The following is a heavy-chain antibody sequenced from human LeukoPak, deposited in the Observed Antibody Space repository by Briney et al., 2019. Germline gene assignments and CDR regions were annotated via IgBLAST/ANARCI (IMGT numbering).Heavy chain of an antibody. D-gene: IGHD1-26*01. Sequence: GGSLRLSCAASGSTISSYDMNWVRQAPGKGLEWVSSISSSSSYIYYADSVKGRFTISRDNAKNSLYLQMNSLRAEDTAVYYCARDIGTYFDYWGQGTLVTVSS. CDR2: ISSSSSYI. CDR3: ARDIGTYFDY. CDR1: GSTISSYD. J-gene: IGHJ4*02. V-gene: IGHV3-21*01.